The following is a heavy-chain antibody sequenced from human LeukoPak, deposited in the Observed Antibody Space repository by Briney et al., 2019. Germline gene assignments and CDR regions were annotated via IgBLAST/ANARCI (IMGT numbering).Heavy chain of an antibody. J-gene: IGHJ4*02. CDR1: GFTFSSYW. D-gene: IGHD3-22*01. CDR3: ARGYDSSGP. CDR2: IRQAAGEK. Sequence: PGGSLRLSCAVSGFTFSSYWMSWVRQAPGKGLEWVANIRQAAGEKYYVDSVKGRFTISRDNAKNSVYLQMNSLTAEDTAVYYCARGYDSSGPWGQGTLVTVSS. V-gene: IGHV3-7*03.